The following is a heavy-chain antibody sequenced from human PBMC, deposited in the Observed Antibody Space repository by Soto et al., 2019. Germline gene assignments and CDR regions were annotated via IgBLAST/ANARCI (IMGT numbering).Heavy chain of an antibody. CDR3: AKDPTLNYDILTDYFNYYYYGMDV. D-gene: IGHD3-9*01. CDR2: ISGSGGST. J-gene: IGHJ6*02. Sequence: EVQLLESGGGLVQPGGSLRLSCAASGFTFSSYAMSWVRQAPGKGLEWVSAISGSGGSTYYADSVKGRFTISRDNSKNTLYLQMNSLRAEDTAVYYCAKDPTLNYDILTDYFNYYYYGMDVWGQGTTVTVSS. CDR1: GFTFSSYA. V-gene: IGHV3-23*01.